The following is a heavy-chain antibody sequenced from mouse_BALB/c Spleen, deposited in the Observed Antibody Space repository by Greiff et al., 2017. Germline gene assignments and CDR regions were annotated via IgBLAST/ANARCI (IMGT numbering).Heavy chain of an antibody. Sequence: QVQLKESGPGLVAPSQSLSITCTVSGFSLTSYGVHWVRQPPGKGLEWLGVIWAGGSTNYNSALMSRLSISKDNSKSQVFLKMNSLQTDDTAMYYCAREEFYDGYIRYFDVWGAGTTVTVSS. CDR2: IWAGGST. CDR3: AREEFYDGYIRYFDV. D-gene: IGHD2-3*01. CDR1: GFSLTSYG. V-gene: IGHV2-9*02. J-gene: IGHJ1*01.